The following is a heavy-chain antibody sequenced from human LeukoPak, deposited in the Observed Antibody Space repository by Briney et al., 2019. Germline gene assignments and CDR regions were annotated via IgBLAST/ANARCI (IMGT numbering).Heavy chain of an antibody. CDR3: AKSRGLANDAFDI. J-gene: IGHJ3*02. CDR2: ISGSGGST. CDR1: GFTFSSYA. D-gene: IGHD3-22*01. V-gene: IGHV3-23*01. Sequence: GGSLRLSCAASGFTFSSYAMSWVRPAPGKGLEWVSAISGSGGSTYYADSVKGRFTISRDNSKNTLYLQMNSLRAEDTAVYYCAKSRGLANDAFDIWGQGTMVTVSS.